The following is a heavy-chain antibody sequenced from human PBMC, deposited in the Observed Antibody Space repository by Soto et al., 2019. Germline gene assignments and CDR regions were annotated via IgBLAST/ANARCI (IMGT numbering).Heavy chain of an antibody. D-gene: IGHD3-16*02. J-gene: IGHJ4*02. CDR3: ARGRSRPDY. CDR2: VFYSGST. Sequence: QVQLQESGPGLVKPSETLSLTCTVSGGSVSTGSYYWNWIRQPPGKGLEWIGCVFYSGSTTYNPPLKSRVTISIDTSKNQFSLKVNSVTAADTAVYYCARGRSRPDYWGQGTLVTVSS. CDR1: GGSVSTGSYY. V-gene: IGHV4-61*01.